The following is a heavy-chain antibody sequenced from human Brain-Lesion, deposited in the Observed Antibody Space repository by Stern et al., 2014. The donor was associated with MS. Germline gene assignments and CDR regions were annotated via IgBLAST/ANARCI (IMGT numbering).Heavy chain of an antibody. Sequence: DVQLLASGAEVKKPGESLKISCKGSGYRFTSNWIGWVRQMPGKGREWMGIIWPGDSDTRYGPSFQGQVTISSDKSISTAYLQWSSLQASDTAMYYCARRGDSSSSGFDYWGQGTLVIVSS. CDR2: IWPGDSDT. D-gene: IGHD6-6*01. CDR3: ARRGDSSSSGFDY. CDR1: GYRFTSNW. J-gene: IGHJ4*02. V-gene: IGHV5-51*01.